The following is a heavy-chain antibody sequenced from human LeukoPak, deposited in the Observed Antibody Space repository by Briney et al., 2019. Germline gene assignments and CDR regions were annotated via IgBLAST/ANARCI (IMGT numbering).Heavy chain of an antibody. CDR1: GGSISSYY. D-gene: IGHD3-10*01. CDR2: IYTSGST. CDR3: ARDRMVRGVIYFDY. Sequence: PETLSLTCTVSGGSISSYYWSWIRQPAGKGLEWIGRIYTSGSTNYNPSLKSRVTMSVDTSKNQFSLKLSSVTAADTAVYYCARDRMVRGVIYFDYWGQGTLVTVSS. V-gene: IGHV4-4*07. J-gene: IGHJ4*02.